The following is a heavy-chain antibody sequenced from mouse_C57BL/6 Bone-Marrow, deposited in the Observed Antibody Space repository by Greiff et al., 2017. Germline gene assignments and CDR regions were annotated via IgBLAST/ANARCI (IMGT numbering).Heavy chain of an antibody. CDR3: ALYYGSSNWYFDV. Sequence: EVKLMESGGGLVKPGESLKLSCAASGFTFSSYAMSWVRQTPEKRLEWVATISDGGSYTYYPDNVKGRFTISRDNAKNNLYLQMSHLKSEDTAMYYCALYYGSSNWYFDVWGTGTTVTVSS. CDR1: GFTFSSYA. CDR2: ISDGGSYT. D-gene: IGHD1-1*01. V-gene: IGHV5-4*03. J-gene: IGHJ1*03.